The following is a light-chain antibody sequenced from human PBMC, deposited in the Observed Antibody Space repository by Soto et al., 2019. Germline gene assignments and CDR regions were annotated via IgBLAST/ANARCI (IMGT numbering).Light chain of an antibody. V-gene: IGKV4-1*01. J-gene: IGKJ2*01. CDR3: QQHYSTPPVT. CDR2: WAS. Sequence: DIVMTQSPDSLAVSLGERATINCKSSQSVLYSSNNKNYLAWYQQKPGQPPKLLIYWASTRESGVPDRFSGSGSGTDFTHTISSLQAEDVAVYYCQQHYSTPPVTFGQGTKLEIK. CDR1: QSVLYSSNNKNY.